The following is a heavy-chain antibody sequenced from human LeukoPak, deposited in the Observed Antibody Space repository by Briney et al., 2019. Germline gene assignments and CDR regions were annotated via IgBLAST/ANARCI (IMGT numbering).Heavy chain of an antibody. V-gene: IGHV3-74*01. J-gene: IGHJ3*02. CDR2: INSDGSSK. CDR3: ARGRPKDAFDI. Sequence: GGSLRLSCAASGCTFRRYWMHWVRQAPGKGLVWVSHINSDGSSKNYADSVKGRFTISRDIAKNTLYLQMNSLRAEDTAVYYCARGRPKDAFDIWGQGTMVTVSS. CDR1: GCTFRRYW.